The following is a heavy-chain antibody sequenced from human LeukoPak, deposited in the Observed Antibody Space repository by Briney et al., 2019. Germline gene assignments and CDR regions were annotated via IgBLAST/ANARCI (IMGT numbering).Heavy chain of an antibody. D-gene: IGHD6-19*01. CDR2: IYYSGST. V-gene: IGHV4-39*01. J-gene: IGHJ4*02. CDR1: GGSISSSSYY. CDR3: ARRTYSSGRYGPLYYFDY. Sequence: SETLSLSCTVSGGSISSSSYYWGWIRQPPGKGLEWIGSIYYSGSTYYNPSLKSRVTISVDTSKNQFSLKLSSVAAADTAVYYCARRTYSSGRYGPLYYFDYWGQGTLVTVSS.